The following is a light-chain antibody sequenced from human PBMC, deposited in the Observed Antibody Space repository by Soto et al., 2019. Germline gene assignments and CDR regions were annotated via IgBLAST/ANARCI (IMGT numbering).Light chain of an antibody. V-gene: IGLV2-11*01. CDR1: SSDVGGYNY. Sequence: QSALTQPRSVSGSPGQSVTISCTGTSSDVGGYNYVSWYQQHPGKVPKLMIYDVTKRPSGVPDRFSGSKSGNTASLTISGLQAEDEADYHCCSYAGSYTLVFGGGTKVTVL. J-gene: IGLJ2*01. CDR3: CSYAGSYTLV. CDR2: DVT.